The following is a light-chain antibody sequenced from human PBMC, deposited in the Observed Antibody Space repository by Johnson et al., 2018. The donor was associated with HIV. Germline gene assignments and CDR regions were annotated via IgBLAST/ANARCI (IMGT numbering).Light chain of an antibody. CDR1: SSNIGNNY. Sequence: QSVLTQPPSVSAAPGQNVTISCSGSSSNIGNNYISWYQQLPGTAPKLLIYETTKRPSGIPDRFSGSRSGPPATLAITGLQTGDEADYYCATCDNRLRVFGTGTKVTVL. V-gene: IGLV1-51*02. J-gene: IGLJ1*01. CDR3: ATCDNRLRV. CDR2: ETT.